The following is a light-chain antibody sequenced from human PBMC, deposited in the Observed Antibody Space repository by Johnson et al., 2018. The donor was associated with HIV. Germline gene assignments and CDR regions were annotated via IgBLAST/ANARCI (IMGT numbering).Light chain of an antibody. V-gene: IGLV1-51*02. Sequence: QSLLTQPPSVSAAPGQKVTISCSGSSSNIESNSVSWYQQLPGTAPKVLIYENNKRPSGIPDRFSGSKSGTSATLGIAGLQTGDEADYYCGTWDRGLSVHYVFGNGTKVTVL. J-gene: IGLJ1*01. CDR3: GTWDRGLSVHYV. CDR2: ENN. CDR1: SSNIESNS.